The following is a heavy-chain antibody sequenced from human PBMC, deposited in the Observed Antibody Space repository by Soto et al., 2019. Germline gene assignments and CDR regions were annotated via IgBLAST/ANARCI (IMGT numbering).Heavy chain of an antibody. J-gene: IGHJ3*02. CDR3: AIERDGGSYSAFDI. D-gene: IGHD1-26*01. Sequence: QVPLVQSGAEVKKPGASVKVSCKASGYTFTSFGISWVRQAPGQGLEWMGWISPYNGNTNYAQKLQGRVTMTTDTPTSTAYMELRSLRSDDRAVYYCAIERDGGSYSAFDIWGQGTMVTVSS. CDR2: ISPYNGNT. V-gene: IGHV1-18*04. CDR1: GYTFTSFG.